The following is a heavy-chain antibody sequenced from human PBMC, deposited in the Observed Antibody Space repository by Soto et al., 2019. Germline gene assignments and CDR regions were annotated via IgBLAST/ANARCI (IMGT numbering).Heavy chain of an antibody. CDR2: ISYDGSNK. J-gene: IGHJ4*02. CDR3: ARDLPSGSYRFDY. D-gene: IGHD3-10*01. V-gene: IGHV3-30-3*01. Sequence: QVQLVESGGGVVQPGRSLRLSCAASGFTFSSYAMHWVRQAPGKGLEWVAVISYDGSNKYYADSVKGRFTISRDNSKNTLYLQMNSLRAEDTAVYYCARDLPSGSYRFDYWGQGTLVTVSS. CDR1: GFTFSSYA.